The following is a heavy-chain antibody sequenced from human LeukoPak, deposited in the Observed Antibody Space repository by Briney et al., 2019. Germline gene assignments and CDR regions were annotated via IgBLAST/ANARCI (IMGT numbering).Heavy chain of an antibody. CDR3: ARDQDDSSGYYWEVAFDI. CDR2: IIPIFGTA. J-gene: IGHJ3*02. Sequence: SVKVSCKASGGTFSSYAISWVRQAPGQGLEWMGRIIPIFGTANYAQKFQGRLTITTDESTSTAYMELSSLRSEDTAVYYCARDQDDSSGYYWEVAFDIWGQGTMVTVSS. CDR1: GGTFSSYA. D-gene: IGHD3-22*01. V-gene: IGHV1-69*05.